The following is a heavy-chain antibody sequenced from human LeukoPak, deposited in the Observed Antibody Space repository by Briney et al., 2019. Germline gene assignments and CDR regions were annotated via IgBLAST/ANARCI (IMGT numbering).Heavy chain of an antibody. J-gene: IGHJ2*01. D-gene: IGHD6-19*01. Sequence: NPGGSLRLSCAASGFTFSSYSMNWVRQAPGKGLEWVSSISSSSSYIYYADSVKGRFTISRDNAKNSLYLQMNSLRAEDTAVYYCAREAGVGRYFDLWGRGTLVTVSS. CDR2: ISSSSSYI. CDR1: GFTFSSYS. V-gene: IGHV3-21*01. CDR3: AREAGVGRYFDL.